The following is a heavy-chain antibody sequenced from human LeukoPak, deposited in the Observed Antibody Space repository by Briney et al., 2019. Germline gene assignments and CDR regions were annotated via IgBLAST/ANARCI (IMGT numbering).Heavy chain of an antibody. D-gene: IGHD2-2*01. CDR2: INHSGST. Sequence: SETLSLTCAVYGGSFSGYYWSWIRRPPGKGLEWIGEINHSGSTNYNPSLKSRVTISVDTSKNQFSLKLSSVTAADTAVYYCARAMRDCSSTSCYFFDYWGQGTLVTVSS. CDR1: GGSFSGYY. V-gene: IGHV4-34*01. J-gene: IGHJ4*02. CDR3: ARAMRDCSSTSCYFFDY.